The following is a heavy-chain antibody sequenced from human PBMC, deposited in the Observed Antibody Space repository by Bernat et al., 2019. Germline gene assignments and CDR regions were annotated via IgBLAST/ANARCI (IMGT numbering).Heavy chain of an antibody. V-gene: IGHV4-31*03. CDR3: ARDNVASGSYYAVYGMDV. CDR1: GGSISSVGYY. CDR2: IYYSGST. Sequence: QVQLHESGPGLVKPSQTLSLTCTVSGGSISSVGYYWSWIRQHPGKGLEWIGYIYYSGSTYYNPSLKSRVTISVDTSKTQFSLKLSSVTAADTAVYYCARDNVASGSYYAVYGMDVWGQGTTVPVSS. D-gene: IGHD3-10*01. J-gene: IGHJ6*02.